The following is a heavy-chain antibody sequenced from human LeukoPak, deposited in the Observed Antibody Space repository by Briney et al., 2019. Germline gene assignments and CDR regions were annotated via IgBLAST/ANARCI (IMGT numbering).Heavy chain of an antibody. CDR2: IRYDGSNK. CDR1: RFTFSSYG. V-gene: IGHV3-30*02. CDR3: AKDADYFYGSGNYMVV. Sequence: GGSLTLSCAASRFTFSSYGMHWVRQAPGKGLEWVAFIRYDGSNKYYADSVKGRFSISRDNSKNTLYRQMNSLRAEDTAVYYCAKDADYFYGSGNYMVVWGKGGTVTISS. J-gene: IGHJ6*03. D-gene: IGHD3-10*01.